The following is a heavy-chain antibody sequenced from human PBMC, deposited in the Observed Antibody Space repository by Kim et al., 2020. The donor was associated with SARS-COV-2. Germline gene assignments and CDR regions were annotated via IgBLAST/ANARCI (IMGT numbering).Heavy chain of an antibody. CDR1: GGSISSYY. CDR2: IYYSGST. D-gene: IGHD3-10*01. Sequence: SETLSLTCTVSGGSISSYYWSWIRQPPGKGLEWIGYIYYSGSTNYNPSLKSRVTISVDTSKNQFSLKLSSVTAADTAVYYCARNNFGELFYAFDIWGQGTMVTVSS. J-gene: IGHJ3*02. V-gene: IGHV4-59*13. CDR3: ARNNFGELFYAFDI.